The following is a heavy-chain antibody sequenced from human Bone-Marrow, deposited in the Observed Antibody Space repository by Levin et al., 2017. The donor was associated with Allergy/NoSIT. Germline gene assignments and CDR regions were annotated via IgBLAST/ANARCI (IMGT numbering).Heavy chain of an antibody. CDR3: AREQSGSFFLGHYGMDV. CDR2: LSSDGSNK. D-gene: IGHD1-26*01. Sequence: GESLKISCAASGFTFSSQTIHWVRQAPGKGLEWVAVLSSDGSNKHYADSVKGRVTISRDNSNNTLWLQMNNLRPEDTAVYFCAREQSGSFFLGHYGMDVWGQGTTVTVSS. J-gene: IGHJ6*02. CDR1: GFTFSSQT. V-gene: IGHV3-30*04.